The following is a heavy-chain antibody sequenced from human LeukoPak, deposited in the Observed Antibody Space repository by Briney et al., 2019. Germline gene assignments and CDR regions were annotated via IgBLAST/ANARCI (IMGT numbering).Heavy chain of an antibody. CDR3: ARGEMATIGAYYYGMDV. CDR2: IWYDGSNK. Sequence: GGSLRLSCAASGFTFTKYWLTWVRQAPGKGLEWVAVIWYDGSNKYYADSVKGRFTISRDNSKNTLYLQMNSLRAEDTAVYYCARGEMATIGAYYYGMDVWGQGTTVTVSS. J-gene: IGHJ6*02. D-gene: IGHD5-24*01. V-gene: IGHV3-33*07. CDR1: GFTFTKYW.